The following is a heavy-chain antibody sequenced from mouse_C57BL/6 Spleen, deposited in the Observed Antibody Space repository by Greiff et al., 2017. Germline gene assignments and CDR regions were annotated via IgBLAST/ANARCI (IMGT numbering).Heavy chain of an antibody. V-gene: IGHV4-1*01. CDR3: ASSRDDSYYFDY. CDR2: INPDSSTI. Sequence: EVQLQQSGGGLVQPGGSLKLSCAASGIDFSRYWMSWVRRAPGKGLEWIGEINPDSSTINYAPSLKDKFIISRDNAKNTLYLQMSKVRSEDTALYYCASSRDDSYYFDYWGQGNTLTVSS. D-gene: IGHD3-3*01. CDR1: GIDFSRYW. J-gene: IGHJ2*01.